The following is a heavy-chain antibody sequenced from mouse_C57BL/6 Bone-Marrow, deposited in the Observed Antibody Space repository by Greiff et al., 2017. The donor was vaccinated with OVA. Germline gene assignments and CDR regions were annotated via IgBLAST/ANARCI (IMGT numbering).Heavy chain of an antibody. D-gene: IGHD1-1*01. Sequence: QVQLQQSGAELVKPGASVKISCKASGYAFSSYWMNWVKQRPGKGLEWIGQIYPGDGDTNYNGKFKGKATLTADKSSSTAYMQLSSLTSEDSAVYFCARKHYGSSRTDYFDYWGQGTTLTVSS. J-gene: IGHJ2*01. CDR2: IYPGDGDT. V-gene: IGHV1-80*01. CDR3: ARKHYGSSRTDYFDY. CDR1: GYAFSSYW.